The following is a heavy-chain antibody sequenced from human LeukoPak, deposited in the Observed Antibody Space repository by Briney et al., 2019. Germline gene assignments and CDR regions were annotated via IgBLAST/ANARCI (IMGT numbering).Heavy chain of an antibody. Sequence: GGSLRLSCAGSGFIFNNYAMHWVRQPPGKGLEWVSGISRNSGSIDYADSVKGRFTISRDNAKNSLYLQMNSLRVEDTAFYYCAKDNRRHYTSGPNPDSLHWGQGALVTVSS. CDR3: AKDNRRHYTSGPNPDSLH. V-gene: IGHV3-9*01. CDR1: GFIFNNYA. D-gene: IGHD6-19*01. J-gene: IGHJ4*02. CDR2: ISRNSGSI.